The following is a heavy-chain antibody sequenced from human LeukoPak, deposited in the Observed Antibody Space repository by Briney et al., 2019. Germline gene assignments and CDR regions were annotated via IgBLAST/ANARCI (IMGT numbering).Heavy chain of an antibody. CDR1: GGSISSYY. V-gene: IGHV4-59*01. J-gene: IGHJ4*02. D-gene: IGHD4-17*01. CDR3: ARGGPTVTYFDY. Sequence: SETLSLTCTVSGGSISSYYWSWIRQPPGKGLEWIGYIYYSGSTNYNPSLKSRVTISVDTSKNQFSLKLSPVTAADTAVYYCARGGPTVTYFDYWGQGTLVTVSS. CDR2: IYYSGST.